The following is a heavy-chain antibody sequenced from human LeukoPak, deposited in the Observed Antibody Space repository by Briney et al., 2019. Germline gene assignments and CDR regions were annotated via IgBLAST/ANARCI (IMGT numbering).Heavy chain of an antibody. CDR1: GGSISSYY. V-gene: IGHV4-59*08. CDR2: IYYSGST. Sequence: SETLSLTCTVSGGSISSYYWSWIRQPPGKGLEWIGYIYYSGSTNYNPSLKSRVTISVDTSKNQFSLKLSSVTAADTAVYYCARSITIFGVDPWGQGTLVTVSS. D-gene: IGHD3-3*01. CDR3: ARSITIFGVDP. J-gene: IGHJ5*02.